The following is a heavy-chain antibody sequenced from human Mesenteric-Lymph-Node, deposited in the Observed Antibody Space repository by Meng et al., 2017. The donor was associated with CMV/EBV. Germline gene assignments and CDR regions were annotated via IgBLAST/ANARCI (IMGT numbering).Heavy chain of an antibody. V-gene: IGHV1-2*02. CDR2: INPNTGGT. Sequence: ASVKVSCKASGYTFTAYYVHWVRQAPGQGPERMGWINPNTGGTNYAQKFQGRVTMTKDTSISTAYMELSRLRSDDTAIYFCARDVYYDSSHFDYWGQGTLVTVSS. J-gene: IGHJ4*02. D-gene: IGHD3-22*01. CDR1: GYTFTAYY. CDR3: ARDVYYDSSHFDY.